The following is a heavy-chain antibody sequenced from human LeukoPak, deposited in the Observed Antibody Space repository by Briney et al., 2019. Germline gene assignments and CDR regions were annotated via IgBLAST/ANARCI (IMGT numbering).Heavy chain of an antibody. Sequence: SETLSLTCTVSGYSISSGYYWGWIRQPPGKGLEWIGSIYYSGSTYYNPSLKSRVTISVDTSKNQFSLKLSSVTAADTAVYYCARDRISVADPPNWFDPWGQGTLVTVSS. CDR2: IYYSGST. J-gene: IGHJ5*02. CDR1: GYSISSGYY. V-gene: IGHV4-38-2*02. CDR3: ARDRISVADPPNWFDP. D-gene: IGHD6-19*01.